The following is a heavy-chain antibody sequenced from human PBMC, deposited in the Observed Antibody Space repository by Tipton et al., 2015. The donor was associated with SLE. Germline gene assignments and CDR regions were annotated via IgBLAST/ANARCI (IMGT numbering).Heavy chain of an antibody. CDR3: ARGVRIAVVKGWYFDL. CDR2: FYPGGTT. D-gene: IGHD6-19*01. J-gene: IGHJ2*01. Sequence: TLSLTCTVSGGSISSSSHYWGWIRQPPGKGLEWMGRFYPGGTTSYNPSFKSRVTMSADTSKNQFSLKLNSVTAADTAVYYCARGVRIAVVKGWYFDLWGRGTLVTVSS. V-gene: IGHV4-61*05. CDR1: GGSISSSSHY.